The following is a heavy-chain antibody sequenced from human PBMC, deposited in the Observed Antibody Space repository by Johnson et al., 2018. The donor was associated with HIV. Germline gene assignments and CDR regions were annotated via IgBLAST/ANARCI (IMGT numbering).Heavy chain of an antibody. Sequence: VQLVESGGGVVRPGGSLRLSCAASGFTFSTNAMSWVRQAPGKGLEWVSHISSSGSTIYYADSVKGRFTISRDNAKNTMYLQMNSLGDEDTAMYYCARGGFYSSAGFDIWGQGTMVAVSS. CDR2: ISSSGSTI. CDR3: ARGGFYSSAGFDI. CDR1: GFTFSTNA. V-gene: IGHV3-48*02. J-gene: IGHJ3*02. D-gene: IGHD2-21*01.